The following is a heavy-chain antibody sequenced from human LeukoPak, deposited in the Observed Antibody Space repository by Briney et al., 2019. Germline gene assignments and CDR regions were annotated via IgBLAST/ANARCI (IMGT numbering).Heavy chain of an antibody. CDR2: IISKAYGGTT. J-gene: IGHJ4*02. CDR1: GFTFGDYA. CDR3: TRVGGRTGTTRYFDY. V-gene: IGHV3-49*04. Sequence: GGSLRLSCTTSGFTFGDYAMSWVRQAPGKGLEWVGFIISKAYGGTTDYAASVKGRFTISRDDSKSIAYLQMNSLKTEDTALYYCTRVGGRTGTTRYFDYWGQGTLVTVSS. D-gene: IGHD1-7*01.